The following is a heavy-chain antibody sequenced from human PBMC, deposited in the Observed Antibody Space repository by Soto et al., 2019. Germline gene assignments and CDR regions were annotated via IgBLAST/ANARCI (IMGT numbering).Heavy chain of an antibody. CDR1: GGSINSGGYY. V-gene: IGHV4-30-4*01. D-gene: IGHD3-22*01. Sequence: PSETLSLTCTVSGGSINSGGYYWSWIRQLPGKGLEWIGYIYYSGSTYYNPSLKSRVTISVDRSKNQFSLKLSSVTAADTAVYYCARGGVDYYDSSGYYFSPYYFDYWGQGTLVTVSS. CDR2: IYYSGST. J-gene: IGHJ4*02. CDR3: ARGGVDYYDSSGYYFSPYYFDY.